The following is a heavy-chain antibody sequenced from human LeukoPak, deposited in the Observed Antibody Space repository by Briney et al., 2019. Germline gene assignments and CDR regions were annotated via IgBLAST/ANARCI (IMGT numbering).Heavy chain of an antibody. J-gene: IGHJ4*02. V-gene: IGHV3-23*01. CDR1: GFTFSSYA. CDR2: ISGSGGST. D-gene: IGHD5-18*01. Sequence: PGGSLRLSCAASGFTFSSYAMSWVRQAPGKGLEWVSAISGSGGSTYYADSVKGRFTISRDNSKNTLYLQMNSLRAEDTAVYYCARRGSGSYGYALDYWGQGTLVTVSS. CDR3: ARRGSGSYGYALDY.